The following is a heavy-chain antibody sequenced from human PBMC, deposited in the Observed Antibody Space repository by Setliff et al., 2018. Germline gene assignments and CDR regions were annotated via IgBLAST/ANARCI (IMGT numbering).Heavy chain of an antibody. D-gene: IGHD2-15*01. CDR1: GGSINNGSYY. V-gene: IGHV4-61*09. CDR3: ASAAAGYCSGRSCYAKLYFDY. Sequence: SETLSLTCTVSGGSINNGSYYWSWIRQPAGKGLEWIGHIYTSGSTNYNPSLKSRVTISVDTSKNQLSLKLSSVTAADTAVYYCASAAAGYCSGRSCYAKLYFDYWGQGTLVTVPQ. J-gene: IGHJ4*02. CDR2: IYTSGST.